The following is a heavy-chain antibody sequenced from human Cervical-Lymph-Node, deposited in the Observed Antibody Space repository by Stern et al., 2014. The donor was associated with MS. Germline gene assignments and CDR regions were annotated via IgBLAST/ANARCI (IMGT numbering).Heavy chain of an antibody. CDR1: GETFSSDA. Sequence: QLVESGAGVKKPGSSVKVSCKSSGETFSSDAISWVRQAPGQGLEWMGGIIPMTEIANYAQKFQGRVTITADEATRTASMHLSGLRSDDTAVYYCARGGSSWYSDFWGQGTLVTVSS. V-gene: IGHV1-69*01. CDR3: ARGGSSWYSDF. J-gene: IGHJ4*02. CDR2: IIPMTEIA. D-gene: IGHD6-13*01.